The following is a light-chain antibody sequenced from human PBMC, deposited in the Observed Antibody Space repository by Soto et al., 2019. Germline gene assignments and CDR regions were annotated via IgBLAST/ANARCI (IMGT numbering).Light chain of an antibody. CDR1: QGISYY. CDR2: AAS. CDR3: LQDYSYPRT. Sequence: IQMTQSPSSLSASMGDRVTITCRASQGISYYLAWYQQKPGEAPQLVSYAASPLQSGVPSRFSGSGSATDFTLTISSLQPEDSATYYCLQDYSYPRTFGQGTKVDI. J-gene: IGKJ1*01. V-gene: IGKV1-6*01.